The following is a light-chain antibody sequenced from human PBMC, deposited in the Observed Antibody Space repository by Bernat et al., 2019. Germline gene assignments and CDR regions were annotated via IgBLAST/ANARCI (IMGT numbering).Light chain of an antibody. J-gene: IGKJ1*01. V-gene: IGKV3-11*01. CDR1: QSVDIY. CDR2: DAS. Sequence: EIVLTQSPATLSLSPGERATLSCRASQSVDIYLAWHQQKPGQAPRLLIYDASNRATGIPARFSGSGSGTDFTLSISSLEPEDFAVYYCHQRSNWPRTFGQGTKVEIK. CDR3: HQRSNWPRT.